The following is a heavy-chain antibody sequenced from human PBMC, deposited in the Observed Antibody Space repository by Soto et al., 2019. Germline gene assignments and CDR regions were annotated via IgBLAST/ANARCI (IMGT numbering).Heavy chain of an antibody. CDR2: IIPIFGTA. CDR1: GGTFSSYA. CDR3: ARAASRLARGGEWFDP. D-gene: IGHD2-21*01. Sequence: QVQLVQSGAEVKKPGSSVKVSCKASGGTFSSYAISWVRQAPGQGHECMGGIIPIFGTANYAQKFQGRVTITADESTSTAYMELSSLRSEDTAVYYCARAASRLARGGEWFDPWGQGTLVTVSS. V-gene: IGHV1-69*01. J-gene: IGHJ5*02.